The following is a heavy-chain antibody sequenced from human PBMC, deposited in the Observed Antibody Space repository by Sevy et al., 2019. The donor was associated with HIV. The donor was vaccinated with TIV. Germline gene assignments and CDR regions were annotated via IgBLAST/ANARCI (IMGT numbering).Heavy chain of an antibody. J-gene: IGHJ2*01. CDR1: GGTFSSYA. Sequence: ASVKVSCKASGGTFSSYAITWVRQAPGQGLEWMGGISPIFGTANYAQKFQGRVTITADESTSTAYMELSSLRSEDTAVYYCARETAASGTPSYWYFDLWGRGTLVTVSS. V-gene: IGHV1-69*13. CDR3: ARETAASGTPSYWYFDL. CDR2: ISPIFGTA. D-gene: IGHD1-1*01.